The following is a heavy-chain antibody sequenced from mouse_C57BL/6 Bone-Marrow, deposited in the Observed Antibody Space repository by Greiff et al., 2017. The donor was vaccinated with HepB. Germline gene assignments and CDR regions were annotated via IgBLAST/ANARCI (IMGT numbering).Heavy chain of an antibody. CDR3: ARRDYYGSSPFAY. J-gene: IGHJ3*01. D-gene: IGHD1-1*01. Sequence: QVTLKESGPGILQSSQTLSLPCSFSGFSLRTSGMGVSWIRQPSGKGLEWLAHIYWDDDKRYNPSLKSRLTISKDTSRNQVFLKITSVDTADTATYYCARRDYYGSSPFAYWAQGTLAIVSA. CDR1: GFSLRTSGMG. CDR2: IYWDDDK. V-gene: IGHV8-12*01.